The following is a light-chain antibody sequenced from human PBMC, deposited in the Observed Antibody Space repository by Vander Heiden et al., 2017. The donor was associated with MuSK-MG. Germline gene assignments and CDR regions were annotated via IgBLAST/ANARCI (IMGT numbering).Light chain of an antibody. CDR2: GDT. Sequence: QSVLTQPPSVSGAPGQRVTISCTGNRPNIGAGFDVHGYQQVPGTAPKLLIYGDTNRPSGVPDRFSGSKSGTSASLAITGLQAEDEADYYCQSHDSSLSTYVFGGGTKVTVL. J-gene: IGLJ1*01. CDR1: RPNIGAGFD. CDR3: QSHDSSLSTYV. V-gene: IGLV1-40*01.